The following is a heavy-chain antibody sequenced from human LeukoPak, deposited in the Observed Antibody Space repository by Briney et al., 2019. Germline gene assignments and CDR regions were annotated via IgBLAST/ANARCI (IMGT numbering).Heavy chain of an antibody. CDR3: AKVIWPHHYYGSGSGYGMDV. D-gene: IGHD3-10*01. CDR2: ISWNSGSI. CDR1: GFTFDDYA. Sequence: GRSLRLSCAASGFTFDDYAMHWVRQAPGKGLEWVSGISWNSGSIGYADSVKGRFTISRDNAKNSLYLQMNSLRAEDTALYYCAKVIWPHHYYGSGSGYGMDVWGQGTTVTVSS. V-gene: IGHV3-9*01. J-gene: IGHJ6*02.